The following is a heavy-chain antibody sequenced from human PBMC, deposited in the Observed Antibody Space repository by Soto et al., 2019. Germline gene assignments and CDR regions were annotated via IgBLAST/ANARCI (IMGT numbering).Heavy chain of an antibody. CDR1: GFSISSDYF. CDR2: IYHSGTT. Sequence: SETLSLTCAVSGFSISSDYFWGWIRQPPGKGPEWLGSIYHSGTTYYNPSVKGRVTISVDTSKNQISLKMSSVTAADTAVYYCSRARCGYYWFDPRGQGTLDSVST. D-gene: IGHD6-13*01. V-gene: IGHV4-38-2*01. CDR3: SRARCGYYWFDP. J-gene: IGHJ5*02.